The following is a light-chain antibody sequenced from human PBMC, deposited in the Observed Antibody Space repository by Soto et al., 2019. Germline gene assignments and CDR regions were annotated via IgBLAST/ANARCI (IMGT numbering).Light chain of an antibody. Sequence: QLVLTQSPSASASLGASVKLTCTLSSGHTSYVIAWHQQQPEKGPRYLMKLNSDGSHSKGDGIPDRFSGSSSGAERYLTISRLQSEDEADYYCQPWGTGIVVFGTGTKLTVL. J-gene: IGLJ1*01. CDR2: LNSDGSH. V-gene: IGLV4-69*01. CDR1: SGHTSYV. CDR3: QPWGTGIVV.